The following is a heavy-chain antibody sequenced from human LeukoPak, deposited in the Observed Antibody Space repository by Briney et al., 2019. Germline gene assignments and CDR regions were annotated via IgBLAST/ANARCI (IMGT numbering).Heavy chain of an antibody. Sequence: GESLKISCKGSGYSFTSYWIGWVRQMPGKGLEWMGIIYPGDSDTRYSPPFQGQVTISADKSISTAYLQWSSLKASDTAMYCCARGDSLYYYDSSGYLFDYWGQGTLATVSS. J-gene: IGHJ4*02. CDR3: ARGDSLYYYDSSGYLFDY. CDR1: GYSFTSYW. CDR2: IYPGDSDT. V-gene: IGHV5-51*01. D-gene: IGHD3-22*01.